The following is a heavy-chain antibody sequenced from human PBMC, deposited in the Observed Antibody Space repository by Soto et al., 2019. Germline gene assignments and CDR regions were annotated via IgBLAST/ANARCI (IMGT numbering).Heavy chain of an antibody. V-gene: IGHV3-23*01. CDR3: AKAPGYCSGGSCSNLGYFDY. J-gene: IGHJ4*02. CDR2: ISGSGGST. CDR1: RFTFSGDA. D-gene: IGHD2-15*01. Sequence: GEALNISCAASRFTFSGDAMSWVRQAPGKGLEWVSAISGSGGSTYYADSVKGRFTISRDNSKNTLYLQMNSLRPEDAAFYYCAKAPGYCSGGSCSNLGYFDYWGQGTLVTVSS.